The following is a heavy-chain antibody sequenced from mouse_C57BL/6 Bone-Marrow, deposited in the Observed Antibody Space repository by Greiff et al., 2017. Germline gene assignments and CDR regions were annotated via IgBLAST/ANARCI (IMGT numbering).Heavy chain of an antibody. CDR2: INPSTGGT. J-gene: IGHJ3*01. Sequence: VQLQQSGPELVKPGASVKISCTASGYSFTGYYMNWVKQSPEKSLEWIGEINPSTGGTTYNQKFKAKATLTVDKSSSTAYMQLKSLTSEDSAVYYCARKVRRIVAYWGQGTLVTVSA. D-gene: IGHD1-3*01. CDR1: GYSFTGYY. CDR3: ARKVRRIVAY. V-gene: IGHV1-42*01.